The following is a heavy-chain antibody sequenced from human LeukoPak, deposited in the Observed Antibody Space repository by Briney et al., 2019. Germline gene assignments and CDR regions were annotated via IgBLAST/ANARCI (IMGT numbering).Heavy chain of an antibody. J-gene: IGHJ4*02. D-gene: IGHD3-22*01. V-gene: IGHV3-7*01. Sequence: PGGSLRLSCAASGFTFSSYWMSWVRQAPGKGLEWVANIKKDGSEKYYVDSVKGRFTISRDNAKNSLYLQMNSLRAEDTAVYYCARHRLYYDSSGYPGYYFDYWGQGTLVTVSS. CDR2: IKKDGSEK. CDR3: ARHRLYYDSSGYPGYYFDY. CDR1: GFTFSSYW.